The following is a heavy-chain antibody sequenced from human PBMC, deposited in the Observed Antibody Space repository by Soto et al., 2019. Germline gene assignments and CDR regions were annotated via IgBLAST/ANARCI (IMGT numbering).Heavy chain of an antibody. CDR3: AKTKGEIVLMVYAIGFDY. J-gene: IGHJ4*02. D-gene: IGHD2-8*01. CDR1: GFTFSSYA. CDR2: ISGSGGST. Sequence: GGSLRLSCAASGFTFSSYAMSWVRQAPGKGLEWVSAISGSGGSTYYADSVKGRFTISRDNSKNTLYLQMNSLRAEDTAVYYCAKTKGEIVLMVYAIGFDYWCQGNLVTVSS. V-gene: IGHV3-23*01.